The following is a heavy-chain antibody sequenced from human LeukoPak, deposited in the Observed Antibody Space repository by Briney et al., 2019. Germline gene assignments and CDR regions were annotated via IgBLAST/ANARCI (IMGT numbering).Heavy chain of an antibody. CDR2: ISWNSGSI. J-gene: IGHJ3*02. CDR1: GFTFDDYA. CDR3: ARDPAGYDAFDI. Sequence: GRSLRLSCAASGFTFDDYAMHWVRQAPGKGLEWVSGISWNSGSIGYADSVKGRFTISRDNAKNSLYLQMNSLRAEDTAVYYCARDPAGYDAFDIWGQGTMVTVSS. D-gene: IGHD3-9*01. V-gene: IGHV3-9*01.